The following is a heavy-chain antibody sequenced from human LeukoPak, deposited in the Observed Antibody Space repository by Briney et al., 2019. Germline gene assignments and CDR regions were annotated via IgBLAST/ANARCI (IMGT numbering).Heavy chain of an antibody. Sequence: GGSLRLSCAASGFTFSSYAMSWVRQAPGKGLEWVSAISGSGGSTYYADSVKGRFTISRDNSKNTLYLQMNSLRAEDTAVYYCAKDSLYYDILTGYYPPSPFYYWGQGTLGTVSS. V-gene: IGHV3-23*01. CDR1: GFTFSSYA. CDR2: ISGSGGST. J-gene: IGHJ4*02. D-gene: IGHD3-9*01. CDR3: AKDSLYYDILTGYYPPSPFYY.